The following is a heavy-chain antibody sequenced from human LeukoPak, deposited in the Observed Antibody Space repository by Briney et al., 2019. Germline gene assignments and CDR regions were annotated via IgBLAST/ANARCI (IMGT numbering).Heavy chain of an antibody. D-gene: IGHD3-22*01. Sequence: GGSLRLSCAASGFTFSSYAMSWVRQAPGKGLEWVSAISGSGGSTYYADSVKGRFTISRDNSKNTLYLQMNSLRAEDTAVYYCAKAPRGNYYDSSGYYYAFDIWGQGTMVTVSS. CDR1: GFTFSSYA. CDR3: AKAPRGNYYDSSGYYYAFDI. V-gene: IGHV3-23*01. CDR2: ISGSGGST. J-gene: IGHJ3*02.